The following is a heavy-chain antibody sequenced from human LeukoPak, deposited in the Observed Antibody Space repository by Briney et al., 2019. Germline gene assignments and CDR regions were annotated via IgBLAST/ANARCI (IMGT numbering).Heavy chain of an antibody. D-gene: IGHD1-26*01. J-gene: IGHJ4*02. Sequence: GESLRLSCAASGFTFSSYGMHWVRQAPGKGLEWVAVIWYDGSNKYYADSVKGRSTISRDNSNNTLYLQMNSLRAEDTAVYYCARNSGSYRIDYWGQGTLVTVSS. CDR3: ARNSGSYRIDY. CDR2: IWYDGSNK. V-gene: IGHV3-33*01. CDR1: GFTFSSYG.